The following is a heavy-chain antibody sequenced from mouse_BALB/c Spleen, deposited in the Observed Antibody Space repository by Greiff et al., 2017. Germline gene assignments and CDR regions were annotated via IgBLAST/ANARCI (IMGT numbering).Heavy chain of an antibody. D-gene: IGHD2-14*01. CDR3: TRDDYYRYDGYAMDY. CDR1: GFTFSSYT. V-gene: IGHV5-6-4*01. Sequence: EVQLVESGGGLVKPGGSLKLSCAASGFTFSSYTMSWVRQTPEKRLEWVATISSGGSYTYYPDSVKGRFTISRDNAKNTLYLQMSSLKSEDTAMYYCTRDDYYRYDGYAMDYWGQGTSVTVSS. CDR2: ISSGGSYT. J-gene: IGHJ4*01.